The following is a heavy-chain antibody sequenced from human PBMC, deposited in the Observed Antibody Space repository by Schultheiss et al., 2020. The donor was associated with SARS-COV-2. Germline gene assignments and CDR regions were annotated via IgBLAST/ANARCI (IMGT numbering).Heavy chain of an antibody. V-gene: IGHV1-8*02. Sequence: ASVKVSCKASGYTFADFYIHWVRQAPGQGLEWMGWMNPNSGNTGYAQKFQGRVTMTRNTSISTAYMELSSLRSEDTAVYYCASLEWFNPESYYYYGMDVWGQGTTVTVSS. CDR3: ASLEWFNPESYYYYGMDV. CDR1: GYTFADFY. D-gene: IGHD3-3*01. J-gene: IGHJ6*02. CDR2: MNPNSGNT.